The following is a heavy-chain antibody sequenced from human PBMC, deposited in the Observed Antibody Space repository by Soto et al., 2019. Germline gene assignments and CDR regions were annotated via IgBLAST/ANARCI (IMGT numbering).Heavy chain of an antibody. D-gene: IGHD2-2*01. J-gene: IGHJ5*02. CDR1: GGSFSTYY. V-gene: IGHV4-4*07. CDR2: IYPSGST. Sequence: SETLSLTCTASGGSFSTYYCTWVRQSAAKGLEWIGRIYPSGSTTYNPSLKSRLTMSVDTSKNQFSLRLTSMTAADTAVYYCATGRSEVVPGAMDTWGQGTLVTVSS. CDR3: ATGRSEVVPGAMDT.